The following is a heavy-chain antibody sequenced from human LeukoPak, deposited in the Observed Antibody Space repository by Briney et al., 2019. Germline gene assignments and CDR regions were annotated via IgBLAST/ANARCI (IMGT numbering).Heavy chain of an antibody. CDR2: INPNSGGT. CDR1: GYTFTGYY. CDR3: ARDTGIAAAPTRDY. D-gene: IGHD6-13*01. J-gene: IGHJ4*02. V-gene: IGHV1-2*06. Sequence: GASVKVSCKASGYTFTGYYMHWVRQAPGQGLEWMGLINPNSGGTNYAQKFQGRVTMTRDTSISTAYMELSRLRSDDTAVYYCARDTGIAAAPTRDYWGQGTLVTVSS.